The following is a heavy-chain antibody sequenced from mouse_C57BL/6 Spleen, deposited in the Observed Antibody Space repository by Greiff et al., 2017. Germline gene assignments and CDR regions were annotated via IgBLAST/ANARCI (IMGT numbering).Heavy chain of an antibody. J-gene: IGHJ1*03. Sequence: EVQLVESVAELVRPGASVKLSCTASGFNLKNTYMHWVKQRPEQGLEWIGRIDPANGNTKYAPKFPGKATITADTSSNTAYLQLSSLTSEDTAIYYCARGDYGRGSYWYFDVWGTGTTVTVSS. V-gene: IGHV14-3*01. CDR1: GFNLKNTY. CDR2: IDPANGNT. CDR3: ARGDYGRGSYWYFDV. D-gene: IGHD2-4*01.